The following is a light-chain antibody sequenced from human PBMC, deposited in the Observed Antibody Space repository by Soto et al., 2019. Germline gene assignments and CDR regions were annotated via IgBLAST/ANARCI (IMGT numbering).Light chain of an antibody. CDR2: GLS. Sequence: EIVMTQSPATLSLCTGEIATLSCRASQRITTVAWYQQKPGQAPRLLIYGLSIRAPGVPARFSVSGSGTEFTLTISSLQSEDFAVYFCQQYYDWPTFGQGTKV. CDR1: QRITT. CDR3: QQYYDWPT. J-gene: IGKJ1*01. V-gene: IGKV3-15*01.